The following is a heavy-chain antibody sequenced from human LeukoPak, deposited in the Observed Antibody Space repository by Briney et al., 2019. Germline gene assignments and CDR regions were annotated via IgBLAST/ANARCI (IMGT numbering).Heavy chain of an antibody. D-gene: IGHD1-14*01. Sequence: GGSLRLSCAASGFTVGNVYMTWVRQAPGKGLEWVGRAISKSSGGTSDYAAVVKGRSTISGDDSENTLYLQMNNLKSEDTAVYYCAASMVSGGFDIWGQGTMVTVSS. J-gene: IGHJ3*02. CDR1: GFTVGNVY. V-gene: IGHV3-15*05. CDR2: AISKSSGGTS. CDR3: AASMVSGGFDI.